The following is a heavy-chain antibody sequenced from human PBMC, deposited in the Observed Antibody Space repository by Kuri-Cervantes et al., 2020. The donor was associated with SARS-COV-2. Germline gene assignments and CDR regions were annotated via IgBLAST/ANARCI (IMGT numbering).Heavy chain of an antibody. J-gene: IGHJ4*02. D-gene: IGHD3-3*01. CDR2: IVVGSGNT. CDR1: GFTFTTSA. V-gene: IGHV1-58*01. Sequence: SVKVSCKISGFTFTTSAVQWVRQARGQRLEWIGWIVVGSGNTNYAQKFQERVTITRDMSTSTAYMELSSLRSEDTAVYYCAAGWEDYDFWSGYYVFDYWGQGTLVTVSS. CDR3: AAGWEDYDFWSGYYVFDY.